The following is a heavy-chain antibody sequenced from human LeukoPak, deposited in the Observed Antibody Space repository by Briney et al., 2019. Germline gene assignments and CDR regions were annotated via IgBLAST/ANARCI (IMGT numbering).Heavy chain of an antibody. V-gene: IGHV1-8*03. CDR1: GYTFTSYD. J-gene: IGHJ6*03. CDR3: ARADCSSTSCYYSYCMDV. CDR2: MNPNSGNA. D-gene: IGHD2-2*01. Sequence: ASVKVSCKASGYTFTSYDINWVRQATGQGLEWMGWMNPNSGNAGYAQKFQGRVTITRNTSISTAYMEQSSLRSEDTAVYYCARADCSSTSCYYSYCMDVWGKGTTVTVSS.